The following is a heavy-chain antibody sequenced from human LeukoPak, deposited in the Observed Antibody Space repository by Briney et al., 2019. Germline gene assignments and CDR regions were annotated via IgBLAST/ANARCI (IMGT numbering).Heavy chain of an antibody. J-gene: IGHJ4*02. Sequence: PGGSLRLSCAASGFTFDDYGMSWVRQAPGKGLEWVSFIRFDGSTQYYADSVKGRFTISRDNSKSTVYLQMNSLRDEDTAVYYCAKVGWRDYDFWSGYFASWGQGTLVFISS. CDR3: AKVGWRDYDFWSGYFAS. D-gene: IGHD3-3*01. CDR1: GFTFDDYG. V-gene: IGHV3-30*02. CDR2: IRFDGSTQ.